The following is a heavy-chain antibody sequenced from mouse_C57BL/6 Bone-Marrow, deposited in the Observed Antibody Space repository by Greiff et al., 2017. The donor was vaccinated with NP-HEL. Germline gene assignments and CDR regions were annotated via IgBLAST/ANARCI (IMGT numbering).Heavy chain of an antibody. Sequence: VQLQQSGSELRSPGSSVKLSCKDFDSEVFPIAYMSWVRQKPGHGFEWIGGILPSIGRTIYGEKFEDKATLDADTLSNTAYLELNSLTSEDSAIYYCARRDSNYGYFDVWGTGTTVTVSS. CDR2: ILPSIGRT. J-gene: IGHJ1*03. D-gene: IGHD2-5*01. CDR3: ARRDSNYGYFDV. V-gene: IGHV15-2*01. CDR1: DSEVFPIAY.